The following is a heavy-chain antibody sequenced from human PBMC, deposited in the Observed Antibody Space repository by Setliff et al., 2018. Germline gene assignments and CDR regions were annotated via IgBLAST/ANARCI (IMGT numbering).Heavy chain of an antibody. CDR3: ARDLLYSNYAKGYYYYGMDV. CDR2: IKQDGSEK. J-gene: IGHJ6*02. CDR1: GFTFSSYW. V-gene: IGHV3-7*01. D-gene: IGHD4-4*01. Sequence: HPAGSLRLSCAASGFTFSSYWMSWVRQAPGKGLEWVANIKQDGSEKYYVDSVKGRFTISRDNAKNSLYLQMNSLRAEDTAVYYCARDLLYSNYAKGYYYYGMDVWGQGTLVTVSS.